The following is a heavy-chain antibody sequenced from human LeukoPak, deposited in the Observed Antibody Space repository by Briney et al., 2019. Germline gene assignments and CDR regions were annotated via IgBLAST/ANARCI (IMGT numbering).Heavy chain of an antibody. CDR3: ARDDVTTTFDY. D-gene: IGHD4-17*01. CDR1: GFIVSSNY. J-gene: IGHJ4*02. V-gene: IGHV3-66*02. Sequence: GGSLRLSCVASGFIVSSNYMTWVRQAPGKGLEWVSVIYSGGSTYYAESVKGRFTISRDNSKNTLYLQMNSLRTEDTAVYYCARDDVTTTFDYWGQGTLVTVSS. CDR2: IYSGGST.